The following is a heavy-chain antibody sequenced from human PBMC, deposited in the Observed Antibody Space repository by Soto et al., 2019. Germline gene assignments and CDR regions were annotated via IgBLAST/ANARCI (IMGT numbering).Heavy chain of an antibody. CDR2: IYWDDDK. CDR3: TRLTAKVTTK. D-gene: IGHD4-17*01. J-gene: IGHJ4*02. V-gene: IGHV2-5*02. Sequence: QITLKESGPTLVKPTQTLTLTCTFSGFSLSTSGVGVGWIRQSPGKALEWLALIYWDDDKRYSPSLKSRLTITKDTSKNQVVLRMTNMDPVDTATYYCTRLTAKVTTKWGQGTLVTVSS. CDR1: GFSLSTSGVG.